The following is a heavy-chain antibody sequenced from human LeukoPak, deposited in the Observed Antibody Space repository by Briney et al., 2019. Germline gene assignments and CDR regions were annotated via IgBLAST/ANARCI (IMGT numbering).Heavy chain of an antibody. V-gene: IGHV3-74*01. Sequence: PGGSLRLSCAGSGFTFSSYWMHWVRQAPGKGLICVSRINSDGSSATYADSVKGRLTMSRDNAKNTLYLQMNSLKAEDTAIYYCAREGDSSGYDALGIWGQGTMVTVSS. D-gene: IGHD3-22*01. CDR3: AREGDSSGYDALGI. CDR1: GFTFSSYW. CDR2: INSDGSSA. J-gene: IGHJ3*02.